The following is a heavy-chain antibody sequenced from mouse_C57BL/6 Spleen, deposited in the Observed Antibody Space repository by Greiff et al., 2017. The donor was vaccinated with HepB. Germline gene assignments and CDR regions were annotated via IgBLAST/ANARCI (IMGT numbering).Heavy chain of an antibody. CDR1: GFTFSSYA. CDR2: ISDGGSYT. CDR3: ARNYGFDY. J-gene: IGHJ2*01. Sequence: EVKLMESGGGLVKPGGSLKLSCAASGFTFSSYAMSWVRQTPEKRLEWVATISDGGSYTYYPDNVKGRFTISRDNAKNNLYLQMSHLKSEDTAMYYCARNYGFDYWGQSTTLTVSS. D-gene: IGHD1-1*01. V-gene: IGHV5-4*03.